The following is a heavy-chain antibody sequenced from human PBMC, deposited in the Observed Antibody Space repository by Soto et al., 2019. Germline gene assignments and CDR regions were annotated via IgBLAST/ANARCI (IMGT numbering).Heavy chain of an antibody. CDR3: ATDDYGDLTPSDY. J-gene: IGHJ4*02. V-gene: IGHV3-11*01. D-gene: IGHD4-17*01. CDR1: GFTFSDYY. CDR2: ISSSGSTI. Sequence: PGGSLRLSCAASGFTFSDYYMSWIRQAPGKGLEWVSYISSSGSTIYYADSVKGRFTISRDNAKNSLYLQMNSLRAEDTAVYYCATDDYGDLTPSDYWGQGTLVTVSS.